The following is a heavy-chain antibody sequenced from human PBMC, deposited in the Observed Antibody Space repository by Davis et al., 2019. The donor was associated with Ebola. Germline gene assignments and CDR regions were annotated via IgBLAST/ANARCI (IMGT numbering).Heavy chain of an antibody. CDR3: ARALRWDITMIEPYYFDY. J-gene: IGHJ4*02. D-gene: IGHD3-22*01. V-gene: IGHV4-30-2*01. CDR1: GGSISSGGYS. CDR2: IYHSGST. Sequence: SETLSLTCAVSGGSISSGGYSWSWIRQPPGKGLEWIGYIYHSGSTYYNPSLKSRVTISVDRSKNQFSLKLSSVTAADTAVYYCARALRWDITMIEPYYFDYWGQGTLVTVSS.